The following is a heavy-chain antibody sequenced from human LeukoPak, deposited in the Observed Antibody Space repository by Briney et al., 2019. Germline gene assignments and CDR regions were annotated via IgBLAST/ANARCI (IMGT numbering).Heavy chain of an antibody. J-gene: IGHJ4*02. V-gene: IGHV3-7*01. CDR2: MNEYGSEI. CDR1: GLTFSSYG. Sequence: GGSLRLSCAASGLTFSSYGMHWVRQAPGKGLEWVAKMNEYGSEIFYVDSVKGRFTISRDNGKNSLYLQMNRLRAEDTAVYYCARPRGCGSSRCNNFDYWGQGTLVTVSS. D-gene: IGHD2-2*01. CDR3: ARPRGCGSSRCNNFDY.